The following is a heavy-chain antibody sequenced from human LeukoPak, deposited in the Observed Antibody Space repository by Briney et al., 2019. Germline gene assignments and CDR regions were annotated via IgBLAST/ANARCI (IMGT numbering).Heavy chain of an antibody. V-gene: IGHV4-59*08. Sequence: PSETLSLTCTVSGGSISSYYWSWIRQPPGKGLEWIGYIYYSGSTNYNPSLKSRVTISVDTSKNQFSLKLSSVTAADTAVYYCARPWRRVGADAFDIWGQGTMVTVSS. CDR1: GGSISSYY. CDR3: ARPWRRVGADAFDI. CDR2: IYYSGST. J-gene: IGHJ3*02. D-gene: IGHD1-26*01.